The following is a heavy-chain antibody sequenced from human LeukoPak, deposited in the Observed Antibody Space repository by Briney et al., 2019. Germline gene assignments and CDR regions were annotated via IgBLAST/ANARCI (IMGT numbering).Heavy chain of an antibody. J-gene: IGHJ4*02. D-gene: IGHD1-26*01. Sequence: GASVKVSCKASGYTFTGYYIHWVRQAPGQGLEWMGWISPNSGDTRYAQKFQGRVTMTRGTSINTAYMELSSLRSDDTALYYCVREPGGNSPFDYWGQGTLVTVSS. V-gene: IGHV1-2*02. CDR2: ISPNSGDT. CDR1: GYTFTGYY. CDR3: VREPGGNSPFDY.